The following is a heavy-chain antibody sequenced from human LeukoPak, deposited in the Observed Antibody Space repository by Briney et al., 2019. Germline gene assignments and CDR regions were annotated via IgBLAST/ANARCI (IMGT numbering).Heavy chain of an antibody. D-gene: IGHD3-16*01. CDR2: ISPSGGIT. J-gene: IGHJ1*01. V-gene: IGHV3-23*01. CDR3: AKDDDWGRYKH. Sequence: GGSLRLSCVASGFTFSDYSLNWVRQAPGKGLEWVSGISPSGGITYYTDSVKGRFTISRDNSKNTQSLQMNSLRAEDTAVYYCAKDDDWGRYKHWGQGTLVTVSS. CDR1: GFTFSDYS.